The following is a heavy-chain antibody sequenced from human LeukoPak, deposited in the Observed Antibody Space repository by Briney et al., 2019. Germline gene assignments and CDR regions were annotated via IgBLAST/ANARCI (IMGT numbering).Heavy chain of an antibody. V-gene: IGHV1-69*06. D-gene: IGHD6-13*01. CDR1: GGTFSSYA. J-gene: IGHJ4*02. Sequence: ASVKVSCKASGGTFSSYAISWVRQAPGQGLEWMGGIIPIFGTANYAQKFQGRVTITADKSTSTAYMELSSLRSEDTAVYYCARSSIIAAAGTYYFDYWGQGTLVTVSS. CDR3: ARSSIIAAAGTYYFDY. CDR2: IIPIFGTA.